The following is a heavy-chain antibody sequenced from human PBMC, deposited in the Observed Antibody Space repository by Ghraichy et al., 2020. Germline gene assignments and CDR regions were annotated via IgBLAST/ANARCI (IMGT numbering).Heavy chain of an antibody. CDR3: ARANGGYYYYGMDV. D-gene: IGHD4/OR15-4a*01. V-gene: IGHV3-53*01. CDR1: GFTVSSNY. CDR2: IYSGGST. Sequence: GALNISCAASGFTVSSNYMSWVRQAPGKGLEWVSVIYSGGSTYYADSVKGRFTISRDNSKNTLYLQMNSLRAEDTAVYYCARANGGYYYYGMDVWGQGTTVTVSS. J-gene: IGHJ6*02.